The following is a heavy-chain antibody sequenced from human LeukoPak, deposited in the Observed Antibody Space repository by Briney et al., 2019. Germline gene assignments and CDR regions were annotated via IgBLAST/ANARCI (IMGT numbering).Heavy chain of an antibody. CDR3: ARGRRDGYNYDY. J-gene: IGHJ4*02. CDR2: IYTSGST. D-gene: IGHD5-24*01. CDR1: GYSISSGYY. V-gene: IGHV4-38-2*02. Sequence: SETLSLTCTVSGYSISSGYYWGWIRQPPGKGLEWIGSIYTSGSTNYNPSLKSRVTISVDTSKNQFSLKLSSVTAADTAVYYCARGRRDGYNYDYWGQGTLVTVSS.